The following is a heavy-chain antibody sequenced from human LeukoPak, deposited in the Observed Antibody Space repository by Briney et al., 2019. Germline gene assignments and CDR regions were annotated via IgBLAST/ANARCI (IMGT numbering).Heavy chain of an antibody. V-gene: IGHV1-69*13. J-gene: IGHJ4*02. CDR3: ARGLGDSSGYYYSDY. CDR2: IIPIFGTG. Sequence: SVTVSCKTSGGTFITYAISWVRQAPGQGLEWMGGIIPIFGTGNYAQKFQGRVTITADESTSTAYMELSSLRSEDTAVYYCARGLGDSSGYYYSDYWGQGTLVTVSS. CDR1: GGTFITYA. D-gene: IGHD3-22*01.